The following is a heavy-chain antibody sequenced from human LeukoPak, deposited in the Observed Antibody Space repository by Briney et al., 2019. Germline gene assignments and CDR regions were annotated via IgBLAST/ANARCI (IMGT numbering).Heavy chain of an antibody. V-gene: IGHV1-69*13. D-gene: IGHD3-3*01. CDR3: ARDYSGGITIFGVAYYYGMDV. CDR1: GGTFSSYA. J-gene: IGHJ6*02. CDR2: IIPIFGTA. Sequence: SVKVSCKASGGTFSSYAISWVRQAPGQGLEWMGGIIPIFGTANYAQKFQGRVTITADESTSTAYMELSSLRSEDTAVYYCARDYSGGITIFGVAYYYGMDVWGQGTTVTVSS.